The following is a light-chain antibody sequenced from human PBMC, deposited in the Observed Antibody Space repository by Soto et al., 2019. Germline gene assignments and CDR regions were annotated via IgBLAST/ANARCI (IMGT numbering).Light chain of an antibody. Sequence: DIQMTISPSTLSASVEDRVTITCRASQSISRWLAWFQQKPVKAPSLLIYDASNLKSGVPSRFSGSGSGTEFTLTISSLQTDDFSTYYCHQSYSYWRFGQGTKVDIK. V-gene: IGKV1-5*01. CDR3: HQSYSYWR. J-gene: IGKJ1*01. CDR1: QSISRW. CDR2: DAS.